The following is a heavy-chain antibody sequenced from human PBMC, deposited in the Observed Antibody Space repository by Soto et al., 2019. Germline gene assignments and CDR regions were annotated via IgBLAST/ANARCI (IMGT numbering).Heavy chain of an antibody. CDR3: ARATDFFDY. CDR1: GFTFSSYG. CDR2: ISYDGSEK. Sequence: GGSLRLSCAASGFTFSSYGVNWVRRAPGKGLEWVAVISYDGSEKYYANSVKGRFTISRDNSQNTLYLQMNSLRAEDAAVYYCARATDFFDYWGQGALVTVSS. V-gene: IGHV3-30*03. J-gene: IGHJ4*02. D-gene: IGHD5-12*01.